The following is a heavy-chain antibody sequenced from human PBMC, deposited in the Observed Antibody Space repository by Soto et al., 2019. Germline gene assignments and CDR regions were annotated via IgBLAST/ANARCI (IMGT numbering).Heavy chain of an antibody. Sequence: EVQLVESGGGLGQPGGSLRLSCTGSGFIFSNYWVDWVRQAPGKGLEWVANIKQDGSEKNYVDSVKGRFTISRDNAKNSLYLQMNSLRGEDTAVYYCARDKGGGNFDYWGQGTLVTVSS. J-gene: IGHJ4*02. CDR3: ARDKGGGNFDY. D-gene: IGHD1-26*01. V-gene: IGHV3-7*01. CDR2: IKQDGSEK. CDR1: GFIFSNYW.